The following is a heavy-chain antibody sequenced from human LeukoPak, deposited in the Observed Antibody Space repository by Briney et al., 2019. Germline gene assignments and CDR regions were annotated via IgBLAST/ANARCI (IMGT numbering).Heavy chain of an antibody. J-gene: IGHJ4*02. CDR3: ARHYGGKGLDY. CDR1: GGSIRSSYYY. Sequence: SETLSLTCTVSGGSIRSSYYYWGWIRQPPGKGLEWIGSIYDSGSTYYNPSLKSRVTISVDTSKNQFSLKLNSVTAADTAVYYCARHYGGKGLDYWGQGTLVTVSS. V-gene: IGHV4-39*01. D-gene: IGHD4-23*01. CDR2: IYDSGST.